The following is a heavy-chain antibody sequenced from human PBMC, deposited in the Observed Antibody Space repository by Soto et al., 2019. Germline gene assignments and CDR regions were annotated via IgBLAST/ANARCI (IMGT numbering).Heavy chain of an antibody. J-gene: IGHJ4*02. CDR2: ISSGGDTI. V-gene: IGHV3-48*03. CDR3: ARDRAAGGY. Sequence: PGGSLRLSCAASGFSFSNYEMNWVRQAPGKGLEWVAYISSGGDTIHYADSVRGRFTVSRDNARSSLSLQMNTLRVEDTALYYCARDRAAGGYWGQGTLVTVSS. CDR1: GFSFSNYE. D-gene: IGHD6-13*01.